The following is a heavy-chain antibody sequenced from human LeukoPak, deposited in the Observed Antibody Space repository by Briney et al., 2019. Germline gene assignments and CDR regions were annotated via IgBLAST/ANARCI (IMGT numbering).Heavy chain of an antibody. CDR1: GGSFSGYY. J-gene: IGHJ4*02. Sequence: SETLSLTCAVYGGSFSGYYWSWIRQPPGKGLEWIGEINHSGSTNYNPSLKSRVTISVDTSKNQFSLKLSSVTAADTAVYYCARSYGDLDYWGQGTLVTVSS. V-gene: IGHV4-34*01. CDR2: INHSGST. D-gene: IGHD4-17*01. CDR3: ARSYGDLDY.